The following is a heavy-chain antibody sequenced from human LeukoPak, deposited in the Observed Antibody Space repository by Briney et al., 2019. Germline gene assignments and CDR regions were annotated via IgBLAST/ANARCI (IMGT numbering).Heavy chain of an antibody. V-gene: IGHV4-59*08. J-gene: IGHJ3*02. Sequence: SETLSLTCTVSGGSISSYYWSWIRQPPGKGLEWIGYIYYSGSTNYNPSLKSRVTISVDTSKNQFSLKLSSVTAADTAVYYCARGEFGEDDFWSQYAFDIWGQGTMVTVSS. D-gene: IGHD3-3*01. CDR2: IYYSGST. CDR1: GGSISSYY. CDR3: ARGEFGEDDFWSQYAFDI.